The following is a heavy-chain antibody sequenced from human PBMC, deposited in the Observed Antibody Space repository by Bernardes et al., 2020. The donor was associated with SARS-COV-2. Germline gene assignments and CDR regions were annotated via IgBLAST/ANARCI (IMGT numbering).Heavy chain of an antibody. CDR1: GDSVSSNSAA. CDR2: TYYRSKWYN. D-gene: IGHD6-13*01. V-gene: IGHV6-1*01. J-gene: IGHJ5*02. Sequence: QTLSLTCAISGDSVSSNSAAWNWIRQSPSRGLEWLGRTYYRSKWYNDYAVSVKSRITINPDTSKNQFSLQLNSVTPEDTAVYYCASSLGIAAAGTWRSGWFDPWGQGTLVTVSS. CDR3: ASSLGIAAAGTWRSGWFDP.